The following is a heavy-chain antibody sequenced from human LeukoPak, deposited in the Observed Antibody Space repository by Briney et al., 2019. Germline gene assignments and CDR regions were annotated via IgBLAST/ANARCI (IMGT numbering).Heavy chain of an antibody. CDR1: GFTVSSNY. J-gene: IGHJ4*02. Sequence: PGGSLRLSCAASGFTVSSNYMSWVRQAPGKGLEWVSVIYSGGSTYYADSVKGRFTISRDNSKNTLYLQMNSLRAEDTAVYYCARGVDYDSSGYYGLLYYFDYWGQGTLVTVSS. D-gene: IGHD3-22*01. CDR3: ARGVDYDSSGYYGLLYYFDY. CDR2: IYSGGST. V-gene: IGHV3-53*01.